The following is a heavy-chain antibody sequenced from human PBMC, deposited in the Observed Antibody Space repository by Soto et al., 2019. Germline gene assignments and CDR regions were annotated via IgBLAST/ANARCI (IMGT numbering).Heavy chain of an antibody. CDR1: GFTFSSYG. CDR3: AKEQLGYCTSGVCAPYYYYGMDV. CDR2: ISYDGSTK. J-gene: IGHJ6*02. V-gene: IGHV3-30*18. Sequence: QVQLVESGGGVVQPGRSLRLSCAASGFTFSSYGMHWVRQAPGKGLEWVAVISYDGSTKNYGDSVKGRVTISRDKSKSTLYLQINSLRAEDTAVYYCAKEQLGYCTSGVCAPYYYYGMDVWGQGTTVTVSS. D-gene: IGHD2-8*01.